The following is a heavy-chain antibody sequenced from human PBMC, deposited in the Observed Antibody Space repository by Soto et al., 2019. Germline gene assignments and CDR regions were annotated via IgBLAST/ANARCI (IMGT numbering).Heavy chain of an antibody. V-gene: IGHV1-69*01. CDR3: STSVYCSTTRCYYYYGLDV. D-gene: IGHD2-2*01. J-gene: IGHJ6*02. CDR2: IIPIFGTE. CDR1: GGTFSSHS. Sequence: QVQLVQSGAEVQKPGSSVKVSCKVSGGTFSSHSINWVRQAPGQGPEWMGGIIPIFGTENYAQKLQGRVTITADESTSTAYMELSSLTSEDTALYYCSTSVYCSTTRCYYYYGLDVWGQGTTVIVSS.